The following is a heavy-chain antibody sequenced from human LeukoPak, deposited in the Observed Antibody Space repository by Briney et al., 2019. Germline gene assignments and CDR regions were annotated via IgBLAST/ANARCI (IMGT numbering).Heavy chain of an antibody. CDR3: ASGRDGYNYPFDY. Sequence: SETLSLTCTVSGGSLSSYYWSWIRQPPGKGLEWIGYIYYSGSTNYNPSLKSRVTISVDTSKNQFSLKLSSVTAADTAVYYCASGRDGYNYPFDYWGQGTLVTVSS. V-gene: IGHV4-59*08. CDR2: IYYSGST. D-gene: IGHD5-24*01. J-gene: IGHJ4*02. CDR1: GGSLSSYY.